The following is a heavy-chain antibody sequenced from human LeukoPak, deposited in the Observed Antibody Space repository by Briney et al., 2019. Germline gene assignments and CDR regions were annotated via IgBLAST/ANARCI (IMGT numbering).Heavy chain of an antibody. Sequence: AGYLRFNCAAYGFTFSSFALSWDRPAPGKGLEWVTAISGSGGSTYHAVSVKGRFTISRDNSKITLYLQMNSLRAEDTAVYYCAKGRDTMVRGVILTFDPWGQGTLVTVSS. CDR2: ISGSGGST. D-gene: IGHD3-10*01. V-gene: IGHV3-23*01. CDR1: GFTFSSFA. CDR3: AKGRDTMVRGVILTFDP. J-gene: IGHJ5*02.